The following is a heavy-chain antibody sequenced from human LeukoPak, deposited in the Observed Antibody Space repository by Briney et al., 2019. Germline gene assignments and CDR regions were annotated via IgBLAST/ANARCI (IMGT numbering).Heavy chain of an antibody. J-gene: IGHJ6*03. CDR1: GGSFSGYY. D-gene: IGHD2-15*01. Sequence: PSETLSLTCAVYGGSFSGYYWSWIRPPPGKGLEWIGEINHSGSTNYNPSLKSRVTISVDTSKHQFSLKLSSVTAADTAVYYCASQNRAYCSGGSCYSGYYYYYYMDVWGKGTTVTVSS. CDR2: INHSGST. V-gene: IGHV4-34*01. CDR3: ASQNRAYCSGGSCYSGYYYYYYMDV.